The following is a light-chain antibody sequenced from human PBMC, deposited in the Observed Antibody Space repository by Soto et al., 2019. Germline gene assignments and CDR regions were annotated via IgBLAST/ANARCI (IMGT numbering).Light chain of an antibody. CDR2: EVS. Sequence: QSALTQPASVSGSPGQSITISCTGTSSDIGSYNLVSWYQQYPDKAPKLMIYEVSKRPSGVSNRFSGSKSGNTASLTISGLQDEDDADYYCCSYAGSGLGVFGGGTQLTVL. J-gene: IGLJ2*01. V-gene: IGLV2-23*02. CDR3: CSYAGSGLGV. CDR1: SSDIGSYNL.